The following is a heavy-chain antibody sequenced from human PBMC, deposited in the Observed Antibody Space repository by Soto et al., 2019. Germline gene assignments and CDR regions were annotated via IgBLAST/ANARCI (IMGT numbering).Heavy chain of an antibody. V-gene: IGHV3-23*01. Sequence: GGSLRLSCAASGFICSSYDMSWVRQAPGKGLEWVSTILVDGRTFYVDSVKGRFTISRDSSQNTVYLQMNSLTAGDTALYYCAKATATGGGAFDICGQGTMVTVS. CDR2: ILVDGRT. J-gene: IGHJ3*02. CDR1: GFICSSYD. D-gene: IGHD2-8*02. CDR3: AKATATGGGAFDI.